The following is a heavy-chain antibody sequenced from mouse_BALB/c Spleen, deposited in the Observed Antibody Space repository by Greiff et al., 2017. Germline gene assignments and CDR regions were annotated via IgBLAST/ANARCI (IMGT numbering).Heavy chain of an antibody. CDR2: IYPYNGGT. CDR1: GYTFTDYN. Sequence: EVQLQESVPELVKPGASVKISCKASGYTFTDYNMHWVKQSHGKSLEWIGYIYPYNGGTGYNQKFKSKATLTVDNSSSTAYMELRSLTSEDSAVYYCATLSSYYFDYWGQGTTLTVSS. V-gene: IGHV1S29*02. CDR3: ATLSSYYFDY. D-gene: IGHD1-1*01. J-gene: IGHJ2*01.